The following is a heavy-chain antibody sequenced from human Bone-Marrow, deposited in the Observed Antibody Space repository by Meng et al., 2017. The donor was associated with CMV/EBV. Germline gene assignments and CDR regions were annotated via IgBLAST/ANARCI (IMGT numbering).Heavy chain of an antibody. CDR1: GLSCSCLA. CDR2: TPYDGSNK. V-gene: IGHV3-30-3*01. Sequence: LSCGASGLSCSCLAMHWVGQAPGNGLCGVAVTPYDGSNKYYADSVKGRFTISRDNSKNTLYLQMNSLRAEDTAVYYCARVGTTGTTVGWGQGTLVTVSS. D-gene: IGHD1-1*01. CDR3: ARVGTTGTTVG. J-gene: IGHJ4*02.